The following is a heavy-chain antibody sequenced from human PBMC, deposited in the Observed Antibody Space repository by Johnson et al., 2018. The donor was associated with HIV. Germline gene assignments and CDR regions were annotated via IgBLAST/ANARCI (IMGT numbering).Heavy chain of an antibody. CDR2: ISTNGGRT. V-gene: IGHV3-64*01. CDR1: GFTFSSYT. D-gene: IGHD7-27*01. Sequence: VQLVESGGILVQPGGSLRLSCAASGFTFSSYTMHWVRQAPGKGLEYVSSISTNGGRTHYANSVKGRFTISRDNSNNTLYLQMGSLRAEDMAVSYCARDGHWGITTWSSAFDIWGQATIVTFSS. J-gene: IGHJ3*02. CDR3: ARDGHWGITTWSSAFDI.